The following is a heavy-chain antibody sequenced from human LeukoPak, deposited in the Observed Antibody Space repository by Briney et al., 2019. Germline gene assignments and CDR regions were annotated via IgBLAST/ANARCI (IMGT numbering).Heavy chain of an antibody. Sequence: PGGSLRLSCAGSGFTFSSYWVNWVRQAPGKGLERVANIRQDGSEKYYVDSVKGRFTISRDNAKTSLYLQMNSLRAEDTAVYYCARGGPHYDISSGYSYYYYMDVWGKGTTVTVSS. CDR3: ARGGPHYDISSGYSYYYYMDV. CDR1: GFTFSSYW. D-gene: IGHD3-3*01. V-gene: IGHV3-7*01. J-gene: IGHJ6*03. CDR2: IRQDGSEK.